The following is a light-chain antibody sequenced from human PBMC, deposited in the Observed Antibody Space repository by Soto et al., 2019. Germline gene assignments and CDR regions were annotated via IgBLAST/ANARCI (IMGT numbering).Light chain of an antibody. CDR2: EVN. Sequence: QSALTQPASVSGSPGQSITISCTGTSSDVGSYNLVSWYQQHPGKAPKLMIYEVNKQPSGVSNRFSGSKSGNTASLTISGLQAEDEADYYCCSYARSSTLYVFGSGTKLTVL. V-gene: IGLV2-23*02. J-gene: IGLJ1*01. CDR3: CSYARSSTLYV. CDR1: SSDVGSYNL.